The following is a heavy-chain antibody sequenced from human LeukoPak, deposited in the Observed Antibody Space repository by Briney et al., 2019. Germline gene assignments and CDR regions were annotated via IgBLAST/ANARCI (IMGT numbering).Heavy chain of an antibody. J-gene: IGHJ4*02. CDR1: GGSIRSSYYY. D-gene: IGHD6-19*01. Sequence: SETLSLTCTVSGGSIRSSYYYWGWIRQPPGKGLEWIGSIYDSGSTYYNPSLKSRVTISVDTSKNQFSLRLNSVTATDTAVYYCARGIAVAGRSPDYFDYWGQGALVTVSS. CDR3: ARGIAVAGRSPDYFDY. CDR2: IYDSGST. V-gene: IGHV4-39*01.